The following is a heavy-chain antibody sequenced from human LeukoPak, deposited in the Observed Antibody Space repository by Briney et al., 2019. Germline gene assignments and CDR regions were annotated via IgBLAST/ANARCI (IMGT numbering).Heavy chain of an antibody. CDR3: ARDLYSSSWYWRNWFDP. D-gene: IGHD6-13*01. CDR2: INPNSGGT. J-gene: IGHJ5*02. CDR1: GYTFTGYY. Sequence: ASVKVSCKASGYTFTGYYMHWVRQAPGQGLEWMGWINPNSGGTNYAQKFQGRVTMTRDTSISTAYMELSRLRSDDTAVYYCARDLYSSSWYWRNWFDPWGQGTLVTVSS. V-gene: IGHV1-2*02.